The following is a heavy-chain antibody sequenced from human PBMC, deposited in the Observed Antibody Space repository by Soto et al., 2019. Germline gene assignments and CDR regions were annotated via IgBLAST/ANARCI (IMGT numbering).Heavy chain of an antibody. J-gene: IGHJ4*02. V-gene: IGHV4-39*01. Sequence: QLQLQESGPGLVKPSETLSLTCTVSGGSISSSSYYWGWIRQPPGKGLEWIGSIYYSGSTYYNPSLKSRVTISVDTSKNQFSLKLSSVTAADTAVYYCARHIAYCGGDCYSNAFDYWGQGTLVTVSS. CDR3: ARHIAYCGGDCYSNAFDY. CDR2: IYYSGST. CDR1: GGSISSSSYY. D-gene: IGHD2-21*02.